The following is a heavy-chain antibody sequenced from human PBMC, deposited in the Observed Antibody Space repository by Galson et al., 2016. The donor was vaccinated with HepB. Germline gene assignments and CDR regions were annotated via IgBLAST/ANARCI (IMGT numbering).Heavy chain of an antibody. V-gene: IGHV3-23*01. D-gene: IGHD5-12*01. CDR1: GFTFSNYA. CDR3: AKDGLGYSAYDYDWLDP. CDR2: ISGTGGTT. J-gene: IGHJ5*02. Sequence: SLRLSCAVSGFTFSNYATTWARQAPGKGLEWVSAISGTGGTTYYADSVKGRFTVSRDNSKNTMYLQMNSLRAEDTAVYYCAKDGLGYSAYDYDWLDPWGQGTLVIVSS.